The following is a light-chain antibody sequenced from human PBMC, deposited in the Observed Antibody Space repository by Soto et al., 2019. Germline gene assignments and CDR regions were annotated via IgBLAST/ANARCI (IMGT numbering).Light chain of an antibody. V-gene: IGLV1-40*01. J-gene: IGLJ3*02. Sequence: QSVLTQPPSVSGAPGQRVTISCTGSSSNIGAGYNVHWYQQVPGTAPKLLIYGDSNRPSGVPDRFSGSKSGTSASLAITGLHSEDDSDYYCHSYDSSLSVRLFCGGTKLTVL. CDR1: SSNIGAGYN. CDR3: HSYDSSLSVRL. CDR2: GDS.